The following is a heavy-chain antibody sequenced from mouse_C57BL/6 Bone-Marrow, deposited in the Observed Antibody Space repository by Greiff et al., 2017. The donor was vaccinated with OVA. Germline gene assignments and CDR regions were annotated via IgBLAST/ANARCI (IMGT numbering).Heavy chain of an antibody. D-gene: IGHD2-3*01. CDR2: IDPSDSYT. V-gene: IGHV1-50*01. Sequence: QVQLQQPGAELVKPGASVKLSCKASGYTFTSYWMQWVKQRPGQGLEWIGEIDPSDSYTNYNQKFKGKATLTVDTSSSTAYMQLSSLTSEDSAVYYGARDGDGYYDDYWGQGTTLTVSS. CDR1: GYTFTSYW. CDR3: ARDGDGYYDDY. J-gene: IGHJ2*01.